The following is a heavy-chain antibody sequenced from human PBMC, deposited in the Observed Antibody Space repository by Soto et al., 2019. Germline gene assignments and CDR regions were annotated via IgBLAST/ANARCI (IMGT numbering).Heavy chain of an antibody. V-gene: IGHV1-3*01. CDR3: ARHDCISTSCYYYYYYSMDV. J-gene: IGHJ6*02. CDR1: GYTFTSYA. Sequence: ASVKVSCKASGYTFTSYAMHWVRQAPGQRLEWMGWINAGNGNTNYAQKFQGRVTITADESTSTAYMELSSLRSEDTAVYYCARHDCISTSCYYYYYYSMDVWGQGTTVTVSS. CDR2: INAGNGNT. D-gene: IGHD2-2*01.